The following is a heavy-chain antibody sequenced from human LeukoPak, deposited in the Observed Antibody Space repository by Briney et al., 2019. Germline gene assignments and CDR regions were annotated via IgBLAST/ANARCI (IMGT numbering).Heavy chain of an antibody. CDR3: AKSRGESRGASNY. Sequence: TGGSLRLSCAASGFTFSSYAMNRVRQAPGKGLEWVSFISGSGDTTYYADSVKGRFTISRDSSKNTLYLQMNSLRADDTAVYYCAKSRGESRGASNYWGQGTLVTVSS. D-gene: IGHD1-26*01. CDR2: ISGSGDTT. CDR1: GFTFSSYA. V-gene: IGHV3-23*01. J-gene: IGHJ4*02.